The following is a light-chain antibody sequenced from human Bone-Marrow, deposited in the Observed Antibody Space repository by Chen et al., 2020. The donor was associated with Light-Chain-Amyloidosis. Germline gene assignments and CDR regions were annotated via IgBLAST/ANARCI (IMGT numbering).Light chain of an antibody. CDR2: SDT. Sequence: SYELTQPPAVSVSTGQRSRITCSGDDLPTQYAYWYQQKPGQAPVLVIHSDTERPSGISERFSGSSSGTTATLTISGVQAEDEADYHCQSADSSGTYEVIFGGGTKLTVL. J-gene: IGLJ2*01. CDR3: QSADSSGTYEVI. V-gene: IGLV3-25*03. CDR1: DLPTQY.